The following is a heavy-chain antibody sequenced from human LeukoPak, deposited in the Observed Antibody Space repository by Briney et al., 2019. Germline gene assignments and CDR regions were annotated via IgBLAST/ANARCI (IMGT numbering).Heavy chain of an antibody. CDR1: GFTFISYA. V-gene: IGHV3-30*04. J-gene: IGHJ6*03. Sequence: PGGSLRLSCAASGFTFISYAIHWVRQAPGKGLEWVAVISFHGTDSFYADSVKGRFTISRDNAKNSLYLQVNSLRAEDTAMYYCARDPYSGSYGNYYYYFMDVWGKGTTVTISS. CDR3: ARDPYSGSYGNYYYYFMDV. D-gene: IGHD1-26*01. CDR2: ISFHGTDS.